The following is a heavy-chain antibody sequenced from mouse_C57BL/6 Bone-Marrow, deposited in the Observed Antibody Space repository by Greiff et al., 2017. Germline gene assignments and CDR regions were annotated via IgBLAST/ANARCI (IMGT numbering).Heavy chain of an antibody. V-gene: IGHV5-6*02. J-gene: IGHJ1*03. CDR1: GFTFSSYG. CDR2: ISSGGSYT. Sequence: EVKLVESGGDLVKPGGSLKLSCAASGFTFSSYGMSWVRQTPDKRLEWVATISSGGSYTYYPDSVKGRFTISRDNAKNTLYLQMSSLKSEDTAMYYCASRTGTWYFDVWGTGTTVRLL. CDR3: ASRTGTWYFDV. D-gene: IGHD4-1*01.